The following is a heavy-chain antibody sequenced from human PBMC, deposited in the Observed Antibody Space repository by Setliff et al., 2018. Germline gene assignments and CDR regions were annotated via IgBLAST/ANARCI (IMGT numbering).Heavy chain of an antibody. J-gene: IGHJ4*02. CDR3: ARGFDVCGGGACYTDGPYYFDY. CDR2: LSYNGNA. D-gene: IGHD2-21*02. V-gene: IGHV4-39*07. CDR1: SGSISSDNYY. Sequence: PSETLSLTCTVSSGSISSDNYYWGWIRQPPGKGLEWIGTLSYNGNAYYTPSLKSRVTKSVDTSKNQFSLKLSSVAAADTAVYYCARGFDVCGGGACYTDGPYYFDYWGLGTLVTVSS.